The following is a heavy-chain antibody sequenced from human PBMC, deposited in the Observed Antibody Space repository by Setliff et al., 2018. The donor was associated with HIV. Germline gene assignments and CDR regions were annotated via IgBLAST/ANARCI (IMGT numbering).Heavy chain of an antibody. V-gene: IGHV5-51*01. CDR3: TRHPLRPGIAGYFYFVDV. CDR2: IFPGDSET. D-gene: IGHD3-9*01. CDR1: GYSFPNDW. J-gene: IGHJ6*03. Sequence: GESLKISCKDSGYSFPNDWIGWVRQMLGKGLEWVAIIFPGDSETRYSPSFEGQVTISADRSINTVYLQWSSLRASDTAIYYCTRHPLRPGIAGYFYFVDVWGTGTTVTVS.